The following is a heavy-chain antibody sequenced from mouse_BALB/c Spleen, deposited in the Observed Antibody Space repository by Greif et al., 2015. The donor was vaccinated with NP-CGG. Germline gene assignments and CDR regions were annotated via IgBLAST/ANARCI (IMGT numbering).Heavy chain of an antibody. D-gene: IGHD2-1*01. V-gene: IGHV5-9-3*01. CDR1: GFTYSSYA. CDR3: ARHCYGNYFDY. Sequence: EVKLVESGGGLVKPGGSLKLSCAASGFTYSSYAMSWVRQTPEKRLEWVATISSGGSYTYYPDSVKGRFTISRDNAKNTLYLQMSSLRSEDTAMYYCARHCYGNYFDYWGQGTTLTVSS. CDR2: ISSGGSYT. J-gene: IGHJ2*01.